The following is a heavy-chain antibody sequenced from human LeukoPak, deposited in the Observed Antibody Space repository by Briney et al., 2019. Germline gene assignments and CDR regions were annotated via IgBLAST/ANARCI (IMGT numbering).Heavy chain of an antibody. CDR2: IYSGGSS. Sequence: GGSLRLSCAASGFTVSSNYMSWVRQVPGKGLEWVSVIYSGGSSYYADSVKGRFAISRDNSKNTLYLQMNSLRAEDTAVYYCAKARRFLEWLPYYFDYWGQGTLVTVSS. CDR1: GFTVSSNY. J-gene: IGHJ4*02. V-gene: IGHV3-53*01. CDR3: AKARRFLEWLPYYFDY. D-gene: IGHD3-3*01.